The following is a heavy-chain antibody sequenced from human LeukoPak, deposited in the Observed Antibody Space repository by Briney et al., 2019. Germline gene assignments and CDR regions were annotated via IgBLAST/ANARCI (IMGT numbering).Heavy chain of an antibody. J-gene: IGHJ4*02. D-gene: IGHD3-10*01. CDR1: GFTFSSYS. CDR3: ARDLNYYGSGSYSN. V-gene: IGHV3-21*01. Sequence: GGSLRLSCAASGFTFSSYSMNWVRQAPGKGLEWVSSISSSSSYIYYADSVKGRFTISRDNAKNSLYLQMNSLRAEDTAVHYCARDLNYYGSGSYSNWGQGTLVTVSS. CDR2: ISSSSSYI.